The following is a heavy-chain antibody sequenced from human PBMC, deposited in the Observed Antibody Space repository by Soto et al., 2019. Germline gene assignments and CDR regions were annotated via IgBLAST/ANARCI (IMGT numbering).Heavy chain of an antibody. CDR3: ARVRVSLGFGEYYYYYGMDV. CDR2: INHSGST. V-gene: IGHV4-34*01. CDR1: GGSFSGYY. J-gene: IGHJ6*02. D-gene: IGHD3-10*01. Sequence: SQTLSLSCAVYGGSFSGYYWSWIRQPPGKGLEWIGEINHSGSTNYNPSLKSRVTISVDTSKNQFSLKLSSVTAADTAVYYCARVRVSLGFGEYYYYYGMDVWGQGTTVT.